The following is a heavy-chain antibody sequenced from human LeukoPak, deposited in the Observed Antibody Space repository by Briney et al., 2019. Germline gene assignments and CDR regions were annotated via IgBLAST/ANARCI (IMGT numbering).Heavy chain of an antibody. Sequence: TGGPLRLSCAASGFTFSSYSMNWVRQAPGKGLEWVSSISSSSSYIYYADSVKGRFIISRDNAKNSLYLQMNSLRAEDTAVYYCARNQEFGGGAITIDYWGQGTLVTVSS. CDR3: ARNQEFGGGAITIDY. CDR2: ISSSSSYI. CDR1: GFTFSSYS. V-gene: IGHV3-21*01. D-gene: IGHD3-10*01. J-gene: IGHJ4*02.